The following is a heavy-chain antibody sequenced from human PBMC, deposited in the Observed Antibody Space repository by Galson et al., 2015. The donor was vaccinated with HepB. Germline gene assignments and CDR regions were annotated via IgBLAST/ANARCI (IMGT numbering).Heavy chain of an antibody. J-gene: IGHJ2*01. D-gene: IGHD2-21*01. CDR1: GGSISSYY. CDR3: AREGNSYCGGDCRSPLRYWYFDL. Sequence: QVQLQESGPGLVKPSETLSLTCTVSGGSISSYYWSWIRQPPGKGLEWIGYIYYSGSTNYNPSLKSRVTMSVDTSKNQFSLKLSSVTAADTAVYYCAREGNSYCGGDCRSPLRYWYFDLWGRGTLVTVSS. V-gene: IGHV4-59*12. CDR2: IYYSGST.